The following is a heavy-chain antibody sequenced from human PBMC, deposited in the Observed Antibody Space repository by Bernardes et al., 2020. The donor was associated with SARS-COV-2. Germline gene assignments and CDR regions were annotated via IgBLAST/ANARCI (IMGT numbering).Heavy chain of an antibody. Sequence: GGSLRLSCAASGFTFRDYYMTWVRQAPGKGLEWVADINQDGGATHYVDSVQGRFSVTRDNAKNSLFLQMTSRRVEDTALYFCTRVSWHHGESDWGQGTLVTVSS. D-gene: IGHD4-17*01. J-gene: IGHJ4*02. CDR1: GFTFRDYY. CDR2: INQDGGAT. CDR3: TRVSWHHGESD. V-gene: IGHV3-7*04.